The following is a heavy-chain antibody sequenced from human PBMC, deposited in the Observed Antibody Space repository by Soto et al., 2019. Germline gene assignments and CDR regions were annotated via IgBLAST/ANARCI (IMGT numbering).Heavy chain of an antibody. CDR1: GFTFSDYY. CDR3: ARGVYQLLDDYRDY. D-gene: IGHD2-2*01. CDR2: ISTSGTI. V-gene: IGHV3-11*04. J-gene: IGHJ4*02. Sequence: PGGSLRLACAASGFTFSDYYMNWVRQATGKGLEWVSSISTSGTIYYADSVKGRFTISRDNAKNSLYLQMNSLRAEDTAVYYCARGVYQLLDDYRDYWGQGTLVTVSS.